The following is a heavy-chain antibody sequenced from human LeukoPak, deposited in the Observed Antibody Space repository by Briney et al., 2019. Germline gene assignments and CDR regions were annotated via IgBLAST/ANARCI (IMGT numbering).Heavy chain of an antibody. CDR3: ARGSLGMATVWAVAFFLDY. CDR1: GFTVSSNY. Sequence: QPGGSLRLSCAASGFTVSSNYMSWVRQAPGKGLEWVSVIYSGGTTYYADSVKGRFTISRHNSKNTLYLQMNSLTTADTAVYYCARGSLGMATVWAVAFFLDYWGQGTLASVSS. D-gene: IGHD5-24*01. V-gene: IGHV3-53*04. CDR2: IYSGGTT. J-gene: IGHJ4*02.